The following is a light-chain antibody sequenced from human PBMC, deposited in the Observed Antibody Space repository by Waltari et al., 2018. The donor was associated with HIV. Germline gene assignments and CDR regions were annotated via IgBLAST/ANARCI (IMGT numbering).Light chain of an antibody. CDR3: SSYRNSTFYV. CDR2: DVS. Sequence: QSALTQPASVSGSPGRSTTISCPGTTSDVGGYNYVPWYQQHPGKAPRVIIYDVSNRPSGVSDRFSGSKSGNTASLTISGLQAEDEGDYFCSSYRNSTFYVFGNGTKVTVL. V-gene: IGLV2-14*03. CDR1: TSDVGGYNY. J-gene: IGLJ1*01.